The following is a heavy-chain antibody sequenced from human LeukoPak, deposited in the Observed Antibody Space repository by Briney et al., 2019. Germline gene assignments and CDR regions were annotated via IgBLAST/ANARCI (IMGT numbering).Heavy chain of an antibody. CDR2: INSDGSRT. Sequence: GGSLRLSCAASGFTFSNYWMHWVRQAPGKGLVWVSHINSDGSRTNYAASVKGRFTISRDNARNSLYLQMNSLRAEDTAIYYCARSEHSSSSFDYWGQGTLVTVS. V-gene: IGHV3-74*01. J-gene: IGHJ4*02. D-gene: IGHD6-6*01. CDR3: ARSEHSSSSFDY. CDR1: GFTFSNYW.